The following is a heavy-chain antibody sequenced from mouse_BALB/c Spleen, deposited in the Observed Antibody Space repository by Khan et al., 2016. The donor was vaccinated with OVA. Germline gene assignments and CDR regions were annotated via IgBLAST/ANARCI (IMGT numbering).Heavy chain of an antibody. Sequence: VQLQQSGAEFVKPGASVKLSCTASGFNIKDTYMHWINQRPQQGLVWIGRIDPANGNVKYDPKFQDKATIAADASSNTAYLHLSSLTSEDTAVYDCTSGAYNGLFAYWGQGTLVTVSA. V-gene: IGHV14-3*02. CDR1: GFNIKDTY. CDR2: IDPANGNV. D-gene: IGHD2-10*01. CDR3: TSGAYNGLFAY. J-gene: IGHJ3*01.